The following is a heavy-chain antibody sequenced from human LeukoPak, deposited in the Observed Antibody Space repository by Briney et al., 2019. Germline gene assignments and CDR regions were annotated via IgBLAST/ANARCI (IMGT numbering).Heavy chain of an antibody. CDR2: IYYSGST. V-gene: IGHV4-59*06. CDR1: GGSFSGYY. D-gene: IGHD2-15*01. J-gene: IGHJ6*02. Sequence: SETLSLTCAVYGGSFSGYYWAWIRQPPGKGLEWIGYIYYSGSTYYNPSLKSRVTISVDTSKNQFSLKLSSVTAADTAVYYCARDTKEGYCSGGSCSYYYYYGMDVWGQGTTVTVSS. CDR3: ARDTKEGYCSGGSCSYYYYYGMDV.